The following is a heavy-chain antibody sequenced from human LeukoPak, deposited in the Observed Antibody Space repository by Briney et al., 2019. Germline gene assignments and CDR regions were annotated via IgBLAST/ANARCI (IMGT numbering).Heavy chain of an antibody. CDR1: EFTFSPYW. Sequence: PGGSLRLFCAASEFTFSPYWMHWVRQAPGKGLVWVSLINTDGSITRYADSVKGRFTISRDNAKNTLYLQMNSLRAEDTAVCYCAREGSGTYYIDYWGQGTLVTVSS. J-gene: IGHJ4*02. CDR3: AREGSGTYYIDY. V-gene: IGHV3-74*01. CDR2: INTDGSIT. D-gene: IGHD1-26*01.